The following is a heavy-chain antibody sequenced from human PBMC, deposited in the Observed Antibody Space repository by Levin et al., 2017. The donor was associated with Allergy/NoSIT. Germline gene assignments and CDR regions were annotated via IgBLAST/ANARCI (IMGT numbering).Heavy chain of an antibody. J-gene: IGHJ5*02. CDR3: AYRRGGKWFDP. V-gene: IGHV2-5*02. Sequence: SGPTLVKPTQTLTLTCTFSGFSLSSSGVGVGWIRQPPGKALEWLALIYWDDDKRYSPSLKSRLTITKDTSKNQVVLTMTNMDPVDTATYYCAYRRGGKWFDPWGQGTLVTVSS. CDR2: IYWDDDK. CDR1: GFSLSSSGVG.